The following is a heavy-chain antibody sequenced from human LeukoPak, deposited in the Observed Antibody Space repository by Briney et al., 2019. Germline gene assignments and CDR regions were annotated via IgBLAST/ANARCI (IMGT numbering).Heavy chain of an antibody. CDR2: LYMNENT. D-gene: IGHD3/OR15-3a*01. V-gene: IGHV3-53*01. CDR1: GTIVSTNY. Sequence: GGSLRLSCVSSGTIVSTNYMQWVRQAPGKGLECVSILYMNENTYYADSVKGLFTISRDSSRNTLFLQMSSLRADDTAVYYCVREDLGIEYWGQGTLVTVSP. J-gene: IGHJ4*02. CDR3: VREDLGIEY.